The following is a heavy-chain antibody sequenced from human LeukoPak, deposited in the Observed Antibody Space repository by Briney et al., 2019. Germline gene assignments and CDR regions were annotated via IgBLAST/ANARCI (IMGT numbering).Heavy chain of an antibody. D-gene: IGHD5-18*01. Sequence: GRSLRLSCAASGFTFDDYAMHWVRQAPGKGLQWVSLISGDGGSTYYADSVKGRFAISRDNSKNSLYLQMNSLRTEDTALYYCAKDIVGYSYGPDYWGQGTLVTVSS. V-gene: IGHV3-43*02. CDR2: ISGDGGST. CDR1: GFTFDDYA. CDR3: AKDIVGYSYGPDY. J-gene: IGHJ4*02.